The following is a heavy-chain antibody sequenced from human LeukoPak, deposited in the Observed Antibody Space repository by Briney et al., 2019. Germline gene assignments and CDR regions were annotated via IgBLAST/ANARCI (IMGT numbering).Heavy chain of an antibody. D-gene: IGHD1-26*01. Sequence: ASVKVSCKASGYTFTMYYIHWVRQAPGQGLEWMGMINPSDGATTYAQRFQGRVTMTSDMSTTTVYVDLRSLRSEDTAVYLCARERRGWLSGSLGSLFASYNTYYYMDVWGRGTTVTVSS. CDR2: INPSDGAT. V-gene: IGHV1-46*01. CDR1: GYTFTMYY. CDR3: ARERRGWLSGSLGSLFASYNTYYYMDV. J-gene: IGHJ6*03.